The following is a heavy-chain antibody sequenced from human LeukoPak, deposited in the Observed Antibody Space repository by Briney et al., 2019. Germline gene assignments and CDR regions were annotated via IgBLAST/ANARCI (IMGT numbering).Heavy chain of an antibody. CDR3: ARDNSVGDIAWWFDP. V-gene: IGHV1-46*02. D-gene: IGHD3-16*02. Sequence: ASVKVSCKASGYIFNDYYIHWVRQAPGQGLEWMGLINPSGSSTLYAQKFQGRVTMTRDMSTTTDYMELSSLRSEDTAVYYCARDNSVGDIAWWFDPWGQGTLVTVSS. CDR1: GYIFNDYY. J-gene: IGHJ5*02. CDR2: INPSGSST.